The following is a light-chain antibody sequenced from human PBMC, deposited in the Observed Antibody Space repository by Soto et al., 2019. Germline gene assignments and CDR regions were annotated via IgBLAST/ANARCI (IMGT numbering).Light chain of an antibody. J-gene: IGKJ1*01. V-gene: IGKV1-39*01. CDR2: GTF. CDR1: QSISTY. Sequence: DIQMTQSPSSLSASVGDRVTITCRASQSISTYLNWHQQKPGKAPKLLIYGTFNLQSGVPSRFSGSGSGTDFTLTISSLQPEDFATYYCQQTSSTPRTFGQGTKVEIK. CDR3: QQTSSTPRT.